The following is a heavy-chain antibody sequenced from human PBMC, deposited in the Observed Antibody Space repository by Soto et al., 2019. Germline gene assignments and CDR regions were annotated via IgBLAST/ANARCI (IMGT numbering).Heavy chain of an antibody. D-gene: IGHD3-22*01. Sequence: GGSLRLSCRASGLPLGDYAVSWVRQAPGKGLEWVGFIRSKPDGRKTDYAASVRGRFTISSDDSKSIAYLQMNSLKTEDIAVYFCARDYSDMREYYIMDVWGQGTTVTVSS. CDR1: GLPLGDYA. CDR3: ARDYSDMREYYIMDV. J-gene: IGHJ6*02. CDR2: IRSKPDGRKT. V-gene: IGHV3-49*04.